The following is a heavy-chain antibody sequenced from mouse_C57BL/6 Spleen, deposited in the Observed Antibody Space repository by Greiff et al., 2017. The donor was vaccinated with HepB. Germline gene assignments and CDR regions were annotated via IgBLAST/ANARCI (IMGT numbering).Heavy chain of an antibody. J-gene: IGHJ2*01. V-gene: IGHV1-66*01. CDR1: GYSFTSYY. Sequence: VQLQQSGPELVKPGASVKISCKASGYSFTSYYIHWVKQWPGQGLEWIGWIYPGSGNTKYNEKFKGKATLTADTSSSTAYMQLSSLTSEDSAVYYCARSDYGSNYFDYWGQGTTLTVSS. CDR2: IYPGSGNT. CDR3: ARSDYGSNYFDY. D-gene: IGHD1-1*01.